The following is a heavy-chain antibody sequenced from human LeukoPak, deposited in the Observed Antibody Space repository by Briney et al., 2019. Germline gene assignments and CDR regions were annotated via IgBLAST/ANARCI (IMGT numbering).Heavy chain of an antibody. CDR1: GLTFSSHW. J-gene: IGHJ4*02. V-gene: IGHV3-74*01. Sequence: GGSLRLSCAASGLTFSSHWMHWVRQAPGKGLVWVSRITNDGSSTTYADSVKGRFTISRDNSKNTLYLQMNSLRAEDTAVYYCAKYVWGSYRLDTFDYWGQGTLVTVSS. D-gene: IGHD3-16*02. CDR3: AKYVWGSYRLDTFDY. CDR2: ITNDGSST.